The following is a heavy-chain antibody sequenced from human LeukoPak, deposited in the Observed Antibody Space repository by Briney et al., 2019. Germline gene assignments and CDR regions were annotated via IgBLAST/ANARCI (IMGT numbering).Heavy chain of an antibody. CDR1: GLTFSNAW. J-gene: IGHJ4*02. CDR2: IKSKTDGGTT. Sequence: GGSLRLSCAASGLTFSNAWMSWVRQAPGKGLEWVGRIKSKTDGGTTDYAAPVKGRFTISRDDSKNTLYLQMNSLKTEDTAVYYCTTEGATEGEGVDYWGQGTLVTVSS. CDR3: TTEGATEGEGVDY. D-gene: IGHD1-26*01. V-gene: IGHV3-15*01.